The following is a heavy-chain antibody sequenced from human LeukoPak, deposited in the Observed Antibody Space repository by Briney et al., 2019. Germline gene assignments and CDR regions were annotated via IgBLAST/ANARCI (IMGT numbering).Heavy chain of an antibody. CDR2: IYTSGST. CDR3: ARGLLNRSVAGRLWAFDI. D-gene: IGHD6-19*01. V-gene: IGHV4-4*07. Sequence: SETLSLTCTVSGGSISSYYWSWIRQPAGKGLEWIGRIYTSGSTNYSPSLKSRVTMSVDTSKNQFSLKLSSVTAADTAVYYCARGLLNRSVAGRLWAFDIWGQGTMVTVSS. J-gene: IGHJ3*02. CDR1: GGSISSYY.